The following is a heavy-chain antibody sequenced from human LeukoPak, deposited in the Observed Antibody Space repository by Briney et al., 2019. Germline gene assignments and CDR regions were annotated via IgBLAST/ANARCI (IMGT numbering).Heavy chain of an antibody. CDR3: AKNYGDYTGYFDY. CDR1: GGSISSSSYY. V-gene: IGHV4-39*07. Sequence: PSETLSLTCTVSGGSISSSSYYWGWIRQPPGKGLEWTGSIYYSGSTYYNPSLKSRVTISVDTSKNQFSLKLSSVTAADTAVYYCAKNYGDYTGYFDYWGQGTLVTVSS. J-gene: IGHJ4*02. D-gene: IGHD4-17*01. CDR2: IYYSGST.